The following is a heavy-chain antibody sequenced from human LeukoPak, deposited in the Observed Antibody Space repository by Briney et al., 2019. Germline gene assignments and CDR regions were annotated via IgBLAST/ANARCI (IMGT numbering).Heavy chain of an antibody. CDR2: INPNSGGT. D-gene: IGHD4-17*01. Sequence: ASVKVSCKASGYTFTGYYMHWVRQAPGQGLEWMGWINPNSGGTNYAQKFQGRVTMTRDTSISTAYMELSRLGSDDTAVYYCARFGYGDPSNLSFDYWGQGTLVTVSS. J-gene: IGHJ4*02. V-gene: IGHV1-2*02. CDR1: GYTFTGYY. CDR3: ARFGYGDPSNLSFDY.